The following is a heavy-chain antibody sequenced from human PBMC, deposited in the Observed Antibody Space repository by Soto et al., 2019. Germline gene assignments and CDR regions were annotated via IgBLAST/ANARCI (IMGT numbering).Heavy chain of an antibody. J-gene: IGHJ3*02. CDR1: GFTFSSYA. Sequence: QVQLVESGGGVVQPGRSLRLSCAASGFTFSSYAMHWVRQAPGKGLEWVAVISYDGSNKYYADSVKGRFTISRDNSKNTLYLQMNSLRAEDTAVYYCAREEELEAFDIWGQGTMVTVSS. CDR2: ISYDGSNK. CDR3: AREEELEAFDI. D-gene: IGHD1-26*01. V-gene: IGHV3-30-3*01.